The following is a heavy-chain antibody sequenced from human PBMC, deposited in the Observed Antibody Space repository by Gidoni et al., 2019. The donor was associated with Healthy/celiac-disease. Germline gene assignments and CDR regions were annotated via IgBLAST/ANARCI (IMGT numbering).Heavy chain of an antibody. J-gene: IGHJ4*02. D-gene: IGHD3-10*01. CDR2: ISGSGGST. Sequence: EVQLLESGGGLVQPGGSLRLSFGASAFTFSSYDMSWVRQAPGKGLEWVSAISGSGGSTYYADSVKGRFTISRDNSKNTLYLQMNSLRAEDTAVYYCAKEVEWFGEFDYWGQGTLVTVSS. CDR3: AKEVEWFGEFDY. CDR1: AFTFSSYD. V-gene: IGHV3-23*01.